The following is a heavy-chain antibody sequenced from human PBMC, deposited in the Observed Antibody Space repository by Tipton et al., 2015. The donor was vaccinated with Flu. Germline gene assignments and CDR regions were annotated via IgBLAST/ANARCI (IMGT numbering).Heavy chain of an antibody. Sequence: LRLSCAASGFRFGDSYMSWIRQSPGKGLEWIGTIYYGGSTYYNPSLKSRVTISLDMSKSQFSLQLTSVTAADTAVYFCAREHGYHVFWGQGKLVTVSS. CDR3: AREHGYHVF. D-gene: IGHD5-18*01. CDR2: IYYGGST. J-gene: IGHJ4*02. V-gene: IGHV4-59*12. CDR1: GFRFGDSY.